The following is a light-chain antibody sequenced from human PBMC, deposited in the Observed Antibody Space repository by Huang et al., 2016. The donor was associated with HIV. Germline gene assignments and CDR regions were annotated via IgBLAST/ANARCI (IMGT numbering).Light chain of an antibody. CDR2: DTS. Sequence: EIVLTQSPATLSLSPGERATLSCKASQSVGGYLAWYQQKPGQAPRLLIYDTSTRATGIPARFSGSGSETDFTLTISSLEPEDFAVYYCQQPGSFGQGTKVDIK. CDR1: QSVGGY. J-gene: IGKJ2*01. CDR3: QQPGS. V-gene: IGKV3-11*01.